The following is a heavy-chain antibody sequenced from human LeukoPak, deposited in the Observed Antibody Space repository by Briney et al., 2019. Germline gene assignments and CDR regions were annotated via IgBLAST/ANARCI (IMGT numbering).Heavy chain of an antibody. CDR3: VKDVGGSYAFDY. J-gene: IGHJ4*02. D-gene: IGHD1-26*01. CDR2: ISSNGGST. V-gene: IGHV3-64D*09. CDR1: GFTFSSYA. Sequence: GGSLRLSCAASGFTFSSYAMHWVRQAPGKGLEYVSAISSNGGSTYYADSVKGRFSISRDNSKNTLHLQMSTLRAEDTALYYCVKDVGGSYAFDYWGQGILVTVAS.